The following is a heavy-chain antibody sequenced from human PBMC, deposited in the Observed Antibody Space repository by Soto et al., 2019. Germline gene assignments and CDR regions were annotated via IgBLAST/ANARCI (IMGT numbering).Heavy chain of an antibody. Sequence: EVHLVESGGGSVQPGRSLRLSCAASGFTFDDYAMHWVRQAPGKGLEWVSGINWNSGSIGYGDSVKGRFTISRDNAKNSLYLQMNSLRAEDTALYYCARDMGADYYYYGMDVWGQGTTVTVSS. CDR1: GFTFDDYA. CDR2: INWNSGSI. V-gene: IGHV3-9*01. CDR3: ARDMGADYYYYGMDV. D-gene: IGHD1-26*01. J-gene: IGHJ6*02.